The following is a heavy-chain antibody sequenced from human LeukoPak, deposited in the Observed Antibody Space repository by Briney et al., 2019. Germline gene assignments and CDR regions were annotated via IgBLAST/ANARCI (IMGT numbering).Heavy chain of an antibody. D-gene: IGHD2-21*02. CDR3: ARRCRGGDCYSYAFDI. CDR2: VYYSGST. Sequence: SETLSLTCTVSGGSISSSSYYWGWIRQPPGKGLEWIGSVYYSGSTYYNPSLKSRVTMSVDTSKNQFSLKLSPVTAADRAVYYCARRCRGGDCYSYAFDIWGQGTMVTVSS. CDR1: GGSISSSSYY. J-gene: IGHJ3*02. V-gene: IGHV4-39*01.